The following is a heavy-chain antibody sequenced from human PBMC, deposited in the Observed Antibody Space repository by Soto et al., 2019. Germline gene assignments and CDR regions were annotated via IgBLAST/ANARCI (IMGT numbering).Heavy chain of an antibody. J-gene: IGHJ5*01. CDR2: INHSLIT. CDR1: CVSFIGYY. CDR3: ARGRVTGYCTSSSSCKNWLDS. D-gene: IGHD2-15*01. Sequence: SETLSLTGAVYCVSFIGYYWNWIRQPPGKGLDCIGEINHSLITKYNPSLKIRFIMSVYTSKNHFSLKLSSVAAADTAVYYCARGRVTGYCTSSSSCKNWLDSWGQGPLVTVSS. V-gene: IGHV4-34*01.